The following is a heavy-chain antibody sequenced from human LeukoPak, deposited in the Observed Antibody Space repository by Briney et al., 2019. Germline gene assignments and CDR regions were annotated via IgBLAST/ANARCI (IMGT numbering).Heavy chain of an antibody. D-gene: IGHD6-13*01. J-gene: IGHJ4*02. V-gene: IGHV3-33*01. CDR1: GFTSSSYG. CDR2: IWYDGSNK. CDR3: AREGPYSSSWFFDY. Sequence: GGSLRLSCAASGFTSSSYGMHWVRQAPGKGLEWVAVIWYDGSNKYYADSVKGRFTISRDNSKNTLYLQMNSLRAEDTAVYYCAREGPYSSSWFFDYWGQGTLVTVSS.